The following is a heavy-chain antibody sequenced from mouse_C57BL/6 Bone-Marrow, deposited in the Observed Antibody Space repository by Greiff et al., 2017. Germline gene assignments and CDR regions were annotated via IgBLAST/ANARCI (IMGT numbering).Heavy chain of an antibody. D-gene: IGHD1-1*01. CDR2: IHPNSGST. CDR1: GYTFTSYW. V-gene: IGHV1-64*01. J-gene: IGHJ4*01. Sequence: QVQLQQPGAELVKPGASVKLSCKASGYTFTSYWMHWVKQRPGQGLEWIGMIHPNSGSTNYNEKFKSKATLTVDKSSSTAYMQLSSLTSEDSAVXYGARIYGSPYYYAMDYWGQGTSGTVSS. CDR3: ARIYGSPYYYAMDY.